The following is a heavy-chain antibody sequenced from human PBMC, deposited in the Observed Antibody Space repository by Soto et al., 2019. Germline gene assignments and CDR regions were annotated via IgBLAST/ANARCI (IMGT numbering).Heavy chain of an antibody. V-gene: IGHV4-34*01. CDR2: INHSGST. CDR1: GGSFSGYY. Sequence: ETLSLTCAVYGGSFSGYYWSWIRQPPGKGLEWIGEINHSGSTNYNPSLKSRVTILVDTSKNQFSLKLSSVTAADTAVYYCARGGRYYVWGSYRYTVCWFDPWGQGTLVT. D-gene: IGHD3-16*02. J-gene: IGHJ5*02. CDR3: ARGGRYYVWGSYRYTVCWFDP.